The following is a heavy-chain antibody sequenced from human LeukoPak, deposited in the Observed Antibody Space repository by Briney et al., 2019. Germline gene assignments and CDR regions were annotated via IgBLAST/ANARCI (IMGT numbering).Heavy chain of an antibody. CDR3: ARDSGGSCYDY. Sequence: PSETLSLTCTVSAGSITNYYWSWIRQPPGKGLEWIGYIYYSGSTNYNPSLKSRVTISVDTSKNQFSLKLSSVTAADTAVYYCARDSGGSCYDYWGQGTLVTVSS. CDR2: IYYSGST. CDR1: AGSITNYY. V-gene: IGHV4-59*01. D-gene: IGHD2-15*01. J-gene: IGHJ4*02.